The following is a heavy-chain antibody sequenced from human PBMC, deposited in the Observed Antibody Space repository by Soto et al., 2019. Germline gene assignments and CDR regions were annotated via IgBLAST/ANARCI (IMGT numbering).Heavy chain of an antibody. D-gene: IGHD3-22*01. CDR2: IYYSGST. CDR3: ARDRGPAHAGDYYDSSGSPDNWFDP. Sequence: PSETLSLTCTVSGGSISSYYWSWIRQPPGKGLEWIGYIYYSGSTNYNPSLKSRVTISVDTSKNQFSLKLSSVTAADTAVYYCARDRGPAHAGDYYDSSGSPDNWFDPWGQGTLVTVSS. CDR1: GGSISSYY. V-gene: IGHV4-59*01. J-gene: IGHJ5*02.